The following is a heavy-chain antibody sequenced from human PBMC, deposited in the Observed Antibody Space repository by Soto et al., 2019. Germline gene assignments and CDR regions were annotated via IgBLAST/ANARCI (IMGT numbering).Heavy chain of an antibody. D-gene: IGHD3-10*01. Sequence: QVHLVQSGAEVKKPGASVKVSCKASGYTFTSYGITWVRQAPGQGLEWMGWISAHNGNTDYAQKLQGRVIVTRDTSTSTAYMELRSLISDDTAVYYCGKDAGADSWGQGTLVIVSS. CDR2: ISAHNGNT. J-gene: IGHJ4*02. CDR3: GKDAGADS. CDR1: GYTFTSYG. V-gene: IGHV1-18*01.